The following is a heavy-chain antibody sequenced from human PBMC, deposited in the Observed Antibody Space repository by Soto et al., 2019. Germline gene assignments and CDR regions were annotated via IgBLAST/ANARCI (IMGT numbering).Heavy chain of an antibody. V-gene: IGHV3-30-3*01. D-gene: IGHD5-12*01. J-gene: IGHJ4*02. CDR1: GFTFSSYA. CDR3: ARGQLVDIVATIRGFDY. CDR2: ISYDGSNK. Sequence: GGSLRLSCAASGFTFSSYAMHWVRQAPGKGLEWVAVISYDGSNKYYADSVKGRFTISRDNSKNTLYLQMNSLRAEDTAVYYCARGQLVDIVATIRGFDYWGQGTLVTVSS.